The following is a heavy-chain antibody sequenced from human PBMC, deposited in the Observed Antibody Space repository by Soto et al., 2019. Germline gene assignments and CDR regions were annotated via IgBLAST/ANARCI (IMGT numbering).Heavy chain of an antibody. V-gene: IGHV3-23*01. CDR1: GFTFSSYA. CDR3: ARESEDLTSNFDY. Sequence: GGSLRLSCAASGFTFSSYAMSWVRQAPGKGLEWVSAISGSGGSTYYADSVKGRFTISRDNAKNSLYLEMNSLRAEDTAVYYCARESEDLTSNFDYWGQGTLVTVSS. J-gene: IGHJ4*02. CDR2: ISGSGGST.